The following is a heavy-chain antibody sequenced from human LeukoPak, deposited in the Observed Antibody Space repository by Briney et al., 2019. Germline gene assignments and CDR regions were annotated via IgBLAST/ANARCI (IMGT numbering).Heavy chain of an antibody. CDR2: IIPIFGTA. J-gene: IGHJ4*02. V-gene: IGHV1-69*01. Sequence: SVTVSCTASGGTFSIYAISWVRQAPGQGLEWMGGIIPIFGTANYAQKFQGRVTITADESTSTAYMELSSLRSEDTAVYYCARATLLWFGELVDYWGQGTLVTVSS. CDR3: ARATLLWFGELVDY. D-gene: IGHD3-10*01. CDR1: GGTFSIYA.